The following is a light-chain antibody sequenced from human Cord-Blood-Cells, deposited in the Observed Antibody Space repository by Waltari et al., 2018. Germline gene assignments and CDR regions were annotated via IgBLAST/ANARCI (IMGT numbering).Light chain of an antibody. CDR2: DVS. J-gene: IGLJ1*01. CDR3: SSYTSSSTLYV. Sequence: QSALTQPASVSGSPGQSITISCTGTSSDVGGYNYVSWYQQHPGKAPKLMIYDVSNRPCVVSNRFSGSKSGNTASLTISGLQAEDEADYYCSSYTSSSTLYVFGTGTKVTVL. CDR1: SSDVGGYNY. V-gene: IGLV2-14*01.